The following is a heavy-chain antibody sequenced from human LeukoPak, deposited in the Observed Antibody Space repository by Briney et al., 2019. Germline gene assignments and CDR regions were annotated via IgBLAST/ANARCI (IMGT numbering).Heavy chain of an antibody. CDR3: VSPRGFSYGYFDY. J-gene: IGHJ4*02. Sequence: SETLSLTCTVSGGSISSSSAYWGWIRQPPGKGLEWIGSIYYSKITYYNPSLKSRVTISADTSKNQFSLTLGSVSATDTAVYYCVSPRGFSYGYFDYWGQGTLATVSS. V-gene: IGHV4-39*01. CDR1: GGSISSSSAY. CDR2: IYYSKIT. D-gene: IGHD5-18*01.